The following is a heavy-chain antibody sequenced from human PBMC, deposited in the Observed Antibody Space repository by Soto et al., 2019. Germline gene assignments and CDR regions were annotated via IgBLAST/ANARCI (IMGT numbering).Heavy chain of an antibody. CDR3: ARGYGDYGYFDL. V-gene: IGHV1-18*01. CDR1: GYTFNTYG. Sequence: QIHLVQSGAEVKTPGASVKVSCKASGYTFNTYGITWVRQAPGQGLEWMGWIRANNGYTSYAQKLQGRVTMTTDPSTSTAYMELRSLTSDDTAVYFCARGYGDYGYFDLWGRGTLVTVSS. D-gene: IGHD4-17*01. J-gene: IGHJ2*01. CDR2: IRANNGYT.